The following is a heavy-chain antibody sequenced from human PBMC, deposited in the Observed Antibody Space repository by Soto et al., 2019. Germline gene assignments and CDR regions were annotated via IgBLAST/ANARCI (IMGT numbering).Heavy chain of an antibody. J-gene: IGHJ4*02. Sequence: SETLSLTCSVSGASVSSVNDYWSWIRQPPGKGLEWIGYIYHSGITNYNPSLKSRVTISLDTSKNQCSLTLTSVTAADTAVYFCARLDLTYYFDYWGQGTPVTVSS. CDR3: ARLDLTYYFDY. D-gene: IGHD3-16*01. CDR2: IYHSGIT. CDR1: GASVSSVNDY. V-gene: IGHV4-61*01.